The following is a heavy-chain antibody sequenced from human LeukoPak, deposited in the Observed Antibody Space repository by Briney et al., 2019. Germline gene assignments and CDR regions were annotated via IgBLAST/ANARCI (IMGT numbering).Heavy chain of an antibody. V-gene: IGHV4-34*01. CDR1: GGSFSGYY. Sequence: PSETLSLTCAVYGGSFSGYYWSWIRQPPGKGLEWIGEINHSGSTNYNPSLKSRVTISVDTSKNQFSLKLSSVTAADTAVYYCARGFGYCSGWYPGSVWFDPWGQGTLVTVSS. CDR3: ARGFGYCSGWYPGSVWFDP. CDR2: INHSGST. D-gene: IGHD6-19*01. J-gene: IGHJ5*02.